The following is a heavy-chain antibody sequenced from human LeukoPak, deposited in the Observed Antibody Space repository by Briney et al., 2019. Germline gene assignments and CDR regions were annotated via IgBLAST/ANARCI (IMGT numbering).Heavy chain of an antibody. V-gene: IGHV1-18*01. J-gene: IGHJ3*02. CDR3: ARDVYYYDSSGYSLYRDAFDI. CDR1: GYTFTSYG. Sequence: ASVKVSCTASGYTFTSYGISWVRQAPGQGLEWMGWISAYNGNTNYAQKLQGRVTMTTDTSTSTAYMELRSLRSDDTAVYYCARDVYYYDSSGYSLYRDAFDIWGQGTMVTVSS. D-gene: IGHD3-22*01. CDR2: ISAYNGNT.